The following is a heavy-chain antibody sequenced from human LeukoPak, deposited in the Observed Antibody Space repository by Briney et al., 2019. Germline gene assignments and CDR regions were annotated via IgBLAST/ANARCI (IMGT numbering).Heavy chain of an antibody. Sequence: GGSLRLSCAASGFAVSSTYMSWVRQTPGKGLEWVSVIYSGGSTYYADSVKGRFTISRDNSKNTLYLQMNSLRAEDTAVYYCARDLLEWYFDYWGQGTLVTVSS. CDR1: GFAVSSTY. J-gene: IGHJ4*02. CDR2: IYSGGST. V-gene: IGHV3-66*01. D-gene: IGHD3-3*01. CDR3: ARDLLEWYFDY.